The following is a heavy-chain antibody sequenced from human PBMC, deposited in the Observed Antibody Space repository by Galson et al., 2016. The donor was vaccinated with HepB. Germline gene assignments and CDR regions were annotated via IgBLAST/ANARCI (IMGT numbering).Heavy chain of an antibody. J-gene: IGHJ6*02. V-gene: IGHV4-31*03. CDR2: IHDSVTT. Sequence: LSLTCTVXXXSVSGXXXYXXXIRQHPGKXXXWIGYIHDSVTTYYKPSLKSRVTLSIDTSKNQFSLKLSSGTAADTAVYYXARDFNYYGSGGYYKPGGGMDVXXQGTXVT. CDR3: ARDFNYYGSGGYYKPGGGMDV. D-gene: IGHD3-10*01. CDR1: XXSVSGXXXY.